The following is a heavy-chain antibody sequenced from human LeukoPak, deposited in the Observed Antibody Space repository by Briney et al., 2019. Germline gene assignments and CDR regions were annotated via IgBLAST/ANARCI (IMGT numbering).Heavy chain of an antibody. CDR3: ARGGIAEAGSWIDY. J-gene: IGHJ4*02. Sequence: KPSETLSLTCAVYGGSFSGYNWNWIRQPPGKGLEWIGEINHSGSTNYNPSLKSRVTISVDTSKNQFSLNLGSVTAADTAVYYCARGGIAEAGSWIDYWGQGTLVTVSA. CDR1: GGSFSGYN. D-gene: IGHD6-19*01. V-gene: IGHV4-34*01. CDR2: INHSGST.